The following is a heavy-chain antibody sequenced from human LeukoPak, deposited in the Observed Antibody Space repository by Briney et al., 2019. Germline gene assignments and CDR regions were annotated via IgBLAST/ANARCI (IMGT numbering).Heavy chain of an antibody. V-gene: IGHV3-53*01. D-gene: IGHD5-18*01. J-gene: IGHJ4*02. CDR3: ARTSAASYGYFYYFDY. CDR2: IYSGGNT. CDR1: GFTVSSNY. Sequence: TGGSLRLSCAASGFTVSSNYMSWVRQAPGEGLEWVSVIYSGGNTYYADSVKGRFTISRDDSKNTLYLQMNTLRAEDTAVYYCARTSAASYGYFYYFDYWGQGTLVTVSS.